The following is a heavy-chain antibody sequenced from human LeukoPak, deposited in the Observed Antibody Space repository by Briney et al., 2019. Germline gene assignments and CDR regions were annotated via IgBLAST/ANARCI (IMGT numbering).Heavy chain of an antibody. D-gene: IGHD3-9*01. CDR2: ISSSSTTI. CDR1: GFTFRSYS. Sequence: GGSLRLSCVASGFTFRSYSINWVRQAPGKGLEWVSYISSSSTTIYYADSVKGRFTITRDNAKNSLYLQMNSLRAEDTAVYYCARSFYYDTLTGYYFFDYWGQGTLVTVSS. V-gene: IGHV3-48*04. CDR3: ARSFYYDTLTGYYFFDY. J-gene: IGHJ4*02.